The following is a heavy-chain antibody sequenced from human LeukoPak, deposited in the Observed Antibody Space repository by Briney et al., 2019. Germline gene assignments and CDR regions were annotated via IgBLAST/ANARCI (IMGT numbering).Heavy chain of an antibody. CDR2: TYYTGST. Sequence: SETLSLTCSVSGASISGGTYYWGWIRQPPGKGLEWIDSTYYTGSTYDNPSLKSRVTISVDTSKNQFSLKLSSVTAADTAVYYCARRGGSGRAFDYWGQGTLVTVSS. V-gene: IGHV4-39*01. CDR1: GASISGGTYY. CDR3: ARRGGSGRAFDY. J-gene: IGHJ4*02. D-gene: IGHD1-26*01.